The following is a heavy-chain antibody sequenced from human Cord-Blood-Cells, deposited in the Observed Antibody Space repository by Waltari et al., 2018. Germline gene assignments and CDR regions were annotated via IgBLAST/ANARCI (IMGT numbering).Heavy chain of an antibody. CDR2: INPIFGTA. D-gene: IGHD6-19*01. J-gene: IGHJ4*02. V-gene: IGHV1-69*01. CDR3: ARGSQSSGWLEGGNY. Sequence: QVQLVQSGAEVKKPGCSVKVSCKASGCTFSSSALSWVRQAPGQGLEWMGGINPIFGTANYAQKFQGRVTITADESTSTAYMELSSLRSEDTAVYYCARGSQSSGWLEGGNYWGQGTLVTVSS. CDR1: GCTFSSSA.